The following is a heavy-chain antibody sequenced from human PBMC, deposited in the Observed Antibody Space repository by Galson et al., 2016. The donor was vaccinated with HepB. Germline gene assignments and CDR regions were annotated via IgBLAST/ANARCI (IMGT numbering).Heavy chain of an antibody. J-gene: IGHJ4*02. V-gene: IGHV3-23*01. CDR1: GFTFVNYV. D-gene: IGHD3-10*01. CDR3: ARSDYFGSGNYEF. CDR2: ITSGDTT. Sequence: SLRLSCAASGFTFVNYVMNWVRQAPGKGLEWVSLITSGDTTYYADAVKGRFTIFRDSSKNTLSLQMTRLRVEDTAVYFCARSDYFGSGNYEFWGQGSLVIVSS.